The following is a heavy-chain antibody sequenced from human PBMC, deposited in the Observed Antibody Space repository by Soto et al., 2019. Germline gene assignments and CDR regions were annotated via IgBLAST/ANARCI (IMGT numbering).Heavy chain of an antibody. CDR2: INHSGST. CDR1: GGSFSGYY. Sequence: SETLSLTCAVYGGSFSGYYWSWIRQPPGKGLEWIGEINHSGSTNYNPSLKSRVTISVDTSKNQFSLKLSSVTAADTAVYYCARYQYCSGGSCYFDYWGQGTLVTVSS. V-gene: IGHV4-34*01. J-gene: IGHJ4*02. D-gene: IGHD2-15*01. CDR3: ARYQYCSGGSCYFDY.